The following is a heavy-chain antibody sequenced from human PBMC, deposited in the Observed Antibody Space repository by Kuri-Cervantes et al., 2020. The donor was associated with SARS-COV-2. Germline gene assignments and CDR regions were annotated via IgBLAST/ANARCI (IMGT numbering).Heavy chain of an antibody. CDR1: GFTFSSYA. V-gene: IGHV3-30*04. D-gene: IGHD3-3*01. CDR3: ARGPHNTIFGVVRGYYFDY. J-gene: IGHJ4*02. CDR2: ISYDGSNK. Sequence: GESLKISCAASGFTFSSYAMHWVRQAPGKGLEWVAVISYDGSNKYYADSVKGRFTISRDNSKNTLYLQMNSLRAEDTAVYYCARGPHNTIFGVVRGYYFDYWGQGTLVTVSS.